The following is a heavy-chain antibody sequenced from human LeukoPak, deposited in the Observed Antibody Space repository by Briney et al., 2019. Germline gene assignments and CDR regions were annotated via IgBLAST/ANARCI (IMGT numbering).Heavy chain of an antibody. D-gene: IGHD2-2*02. Sequence: ASVKVSCKVSGYTLTELSMHRVRQAPGKGLEWMGGFDPEDGGTIYAQKFQGRVTMTEDTSTDIAYMELSSLRSEDTAVYYCATGQYQLLYGGYYYGMDVWGQGTTVTVSS. CDR3: ATGQYQLLYGGYYYGMDV. V-gene: IGHV1-24*01. J-gene: IGHJ6*02. CDR1: GYTLTELS. CDR2: FDPEDGGT.